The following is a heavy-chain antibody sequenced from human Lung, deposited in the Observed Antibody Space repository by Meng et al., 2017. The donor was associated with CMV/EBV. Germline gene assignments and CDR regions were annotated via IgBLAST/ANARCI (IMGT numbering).Heavy chain of an antibody. CDR1: GYTFTSYD. Sequence: ASVKVSXKASGYTFTSYDINWVRQATGQGLEWMGRMNPNSGNTGYAQKFQGRVTMTRNTSISTAYMELSSLRSEDTAVYYCARGFLAAKSGLRSLTYWGQGTLVTVSS. D-gene: IGHD2-15*01. J-gene: IGHJ4*02. CDR3: ARGFLAAKSGLRSLTY. CDR2: MNPNSGNT. V-gene: IGHV1-8*01.